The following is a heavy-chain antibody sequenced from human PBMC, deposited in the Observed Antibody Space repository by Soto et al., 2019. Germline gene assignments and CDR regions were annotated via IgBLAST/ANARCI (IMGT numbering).Heavy chain of an antibody. CDR3: ARARGTRCGYFDLLLYYYGLEV. CDR2: IWNDGANK. CDR1: GFSLNTYG. D-gene: IGHD3-22*01. Sequence: QVQLVESGGGVVQPGRSLKLSCTASGFSLNTYGMQWIRQAPGKGLEWVAVIWNDGANKYHADSVKGRFTVSRDNSKKAFYLQINSLRVEETAVYYCARARGTRCGYFDLLLYYYGLEVWGQGNTVTVS. J-gene: IGHJ6*02. V-gene: IGHV3-33*01.